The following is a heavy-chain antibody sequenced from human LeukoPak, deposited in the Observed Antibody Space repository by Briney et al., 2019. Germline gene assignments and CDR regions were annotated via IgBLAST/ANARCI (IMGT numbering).Heavy chain of an antibody. V-gene: IGHV4-59*01. D-gene: IGHD3-22*01. CDR1: GGSISSYY. CDR3: ARGETYYYDSSGYNNWFDP. CDR2: IYYSGST. J-gene: IGHJ5*02. Sequence: SETLSLTCTVSGGSISSYYWSWIRQPPGKGLEWIGYIYYSGSTNYNPSLKSRVTISVDTSKNQFSLKLSSVTAAGTAVYYCARGETYYYDSSGYNNWFDPWGQGTLVTVSS.